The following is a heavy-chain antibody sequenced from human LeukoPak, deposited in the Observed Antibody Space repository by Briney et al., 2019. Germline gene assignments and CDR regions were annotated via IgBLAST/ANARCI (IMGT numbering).Heavy chain of an antibody. Sequence: GGSLRLSCAASGCIVSSNYMSWVRQAPGKGLEWVSVIYTGGSTYYADSVKGRFTISRDKAKNPLSLQMNSLRAEDTAVYYCSREHALGDFWGQGYLVTVSS. J-gene: IGHJ4*02. D-gene: IGHD2-2*01. CDR3: SREHALGDF. CDR1: GCIVSSNY. CDR2: IYTGGST. V-gene: IGHV3-53*01.